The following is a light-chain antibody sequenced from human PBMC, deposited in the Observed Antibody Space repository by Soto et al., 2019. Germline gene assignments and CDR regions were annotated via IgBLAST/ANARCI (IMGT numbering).Light chain of an antibody. CDR1: QSVSSN. V-gene: IGKV3-15*01. CDR2: GAS. CDR3: QQYNNWHWIP. Sequence: EIVMTQSPATLSVSTGERANLSCRASQSVSSNLAWYQQKPGQAPRLLIYGASTRATGIPARFSGSGSGTEFTLAISSLHSEDSAVYYCQQYNNWHWIPFGQGTRPEIK. J-gene: IGKJ5*01.